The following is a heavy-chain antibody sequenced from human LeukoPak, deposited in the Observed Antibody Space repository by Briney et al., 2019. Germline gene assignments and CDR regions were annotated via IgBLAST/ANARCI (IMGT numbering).Heavy chain of an antibody. CDR2: ISGSGGST. D-gene: IGHD2-2*01. CDR1: GFTFSSYA. CDR3: ARGVVPAAMRYWYFGL. J-gene: IGHJ2*01. Sequence: GGSLRLSCAASGFTFSSYAMSWVRQAPGKGLEWVSAISGSGGSTYYADSVKGRFTISRDNSKNTLYLQMNSLRAEDTAVYYCARGVVPAAMRYWYFGLRGRGTLVTVSS. V-gene: IGHV3-23*01.